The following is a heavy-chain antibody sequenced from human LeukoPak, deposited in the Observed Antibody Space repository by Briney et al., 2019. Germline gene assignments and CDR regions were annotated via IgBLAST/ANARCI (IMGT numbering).Heavy chain of an antibody. V-gene: IGHV3-53*01. CDR2: IYSGGTT. J-gene: IGHJ4*02. CDR3: ARGEGLFDY. Sequence: GGSLRLSCAASGFTVSRNYMSWVRQAPGKGVECVSVIYSGGTTKYAVSVNGRFTISRDNSKNTLYLQMNSLRAEDTAVYYCARGEGLFDYWGQGTLVTVSS. CDR1: GFTVSRNY.